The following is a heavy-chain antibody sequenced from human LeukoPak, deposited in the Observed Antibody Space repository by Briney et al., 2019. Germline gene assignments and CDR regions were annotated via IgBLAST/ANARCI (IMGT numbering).Heavy chain of an antibody. CDR2: LHYSGST. J-gene: IGHJ2*01. Sequence: SETLSLTCTVSGGSISGYYWSWIRQPPGKGLEWIGYLHYSGSTNYNPSLKSRVTISVDTSKNQFSLKLSSVTAADTAVYYCARVYYSSSYDYWYFDLWGRGTLVTVPS. D-gene: IGHD6-13*01. CDR1: GGSISGYY. CDR3: ARVYYSSSYDYWYFDL. V-gene: IGHV4-59*01.